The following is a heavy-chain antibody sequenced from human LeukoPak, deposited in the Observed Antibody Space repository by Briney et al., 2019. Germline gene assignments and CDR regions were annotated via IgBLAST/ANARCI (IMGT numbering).Heavy chain of an antibody. CDR1: GGSISSYY. CDR3: ARGDYYDGSGYYYYYYYYMDV. V-gene: IGHV4-59*01. J-gene: IGHJ6*03. CDR2: IYYSGST. Sequence: PSETLSLTCTVSGGSISSYYWSWIRQPPGKGLEWIGYIYYSGSTNYNPSLKSRVTISVDTSKNQFSLKLSSVTAADTAVYYCARGDYYDGSGYYYYYYYYMDVWGKGTTVTTSS. D-gene: IGHD3-22*01.